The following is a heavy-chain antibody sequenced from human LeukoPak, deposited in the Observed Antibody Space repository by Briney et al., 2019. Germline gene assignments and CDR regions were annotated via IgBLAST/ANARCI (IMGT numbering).Heavy chain of an antibody. D-gene: IGHD6-13*01. Sequence: GGSLRLSCAASAFTFSSYEMNWVRQAQGKGLEWVSYISSGGTIYYADSVKGRFTISRDNAKNSLYLQMDSLRAEDTAVYYCARVSGKQSSSWYAFDIWGQGTMVTVSS. CDR2: ISSGGTI. V-gene: IGHV3-48*03. J-gene: IGHJ3*02. CDR1: AFTFSSYE. CDR3: ARVSGKQSSSWYAFDI.